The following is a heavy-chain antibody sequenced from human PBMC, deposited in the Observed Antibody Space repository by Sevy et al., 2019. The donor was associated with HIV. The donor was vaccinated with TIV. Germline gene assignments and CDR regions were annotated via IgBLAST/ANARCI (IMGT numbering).Heavy chain of an antibody. CDR3: AKDSRQSYSSGWYKRTYYYYYGMDV. V-gene: IGHV3-23*01. CDR1: GFTFSSYA. D-gene: IGHD6-19*01. CDR2: ISGSGGST. J-gene: IGHJ6*02. Sequence: GSLRLSCAASGFTFSSYAMSWVRQAPGKGLEWVSAISGSGGSTYYADSVKGRFTISRDNSKNTRYLQMNSLRAEDTAVYYCAKDSRQSYSSGWYKRTYYYYYGMDVWGQGTTVTVSS.